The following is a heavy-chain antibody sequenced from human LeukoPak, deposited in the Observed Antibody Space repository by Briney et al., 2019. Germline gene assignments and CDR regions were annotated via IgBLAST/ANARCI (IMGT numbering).Heavy chain of an antibody. CDR1: GFTLSDYY. D-gene: IGHD5-18*01. V-gene: IGHV3-74*01. Sequence: GGSLRLSCAASGFTLSDYYMHWLRQVPGKGRVWVSHINGDGSSTGYADSVKGRFTISRDNAKNTLYLQLNGLRAEDTAVYYCARGKYNYACGGWGQGTLVTVSS. J-gene: IGHJ4*02. CDR2: INGDGSST. CDR3: ARGKYNYACGG.